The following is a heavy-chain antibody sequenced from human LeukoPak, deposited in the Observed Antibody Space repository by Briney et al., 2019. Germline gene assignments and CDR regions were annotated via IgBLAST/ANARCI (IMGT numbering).Heavy chain of an antibody. Sequence: GVSLRLFCTASVFTFSINYMIWVRQAPGKGGEGVSVIYSGGSTYYADSVKGRFTISRDNSKNTLYLQMNSLRAEDTAVYYCASYSGSWGHYYYGMDVWGQGTTVTVS. J-gene: IGHJ6*02. D-gene: IGHD6-13*01. CDR3: ASYSGSWGHYYYGMDV. CDR2: IYSGGST. CDR1: VFTFSINY. V-gene: IGHV3-53*01.